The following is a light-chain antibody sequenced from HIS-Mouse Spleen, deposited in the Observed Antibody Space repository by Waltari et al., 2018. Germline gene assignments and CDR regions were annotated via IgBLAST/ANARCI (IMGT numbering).Light chain of an antibody. CDR3: YSTDSSGNHRV. Sequence: SYELTQPPSVSVSPGQTARITCSGDALPKKYAYWYQKKSGQAPVLVIYVDSKRPSGIPERFSGSSSGTMATLTISGAQVEDEADYYCYSTDSSGNHRVFGGGTKLTVL. CDR2: VDS. J-gene: IGLJ2*01. V-gene: IGLV3-10*01. CDR1: ALPKKY.